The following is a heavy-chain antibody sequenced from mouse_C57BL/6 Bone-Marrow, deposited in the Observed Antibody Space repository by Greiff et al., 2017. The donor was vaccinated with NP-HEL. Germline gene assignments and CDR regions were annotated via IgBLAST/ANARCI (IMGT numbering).Heavy chain of an antibody. CDR3: ARYDYAGDYYAMDY. V-gene: IGHV5-4*01. J-gene: IGHJ4*01. CDR2: ISDGGSYT. D-gene: IGHD2-4*01. CDR1: GFTFSSYA. Sequence: EVQGVESGGGLVKPGGSLKLSCAASGFTFSSYAMSWVRQTPEKRLEWVATISDGGSYTYYPDNVKGRFTISRDKAKNNLYLQMSHLKSEDTAMYYCARYDYAGDYYAMDYWGQGTSVTVSS.